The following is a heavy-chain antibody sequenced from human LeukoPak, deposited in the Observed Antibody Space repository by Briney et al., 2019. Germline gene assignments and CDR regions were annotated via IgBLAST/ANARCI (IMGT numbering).Heavy chain of an antibody. Sequence: GGSLRLSCSASGFTFSNAWMSWVRQAPGKGLEWVGRIKSKTDGGTTDYAAPVKGRFTISRDDSQNTLYLQMNSLKTEDTAVYYCTTNDVLPWFGELFCFDYWGQGTRVTVSS. CDR3: TTNDVLPWFGELFCFDY. V-gene: IGHV3-15*01. CDR2: IKSKTDGGTT. J-gene: IGHJ4*02. D-gene: IGHD3-10*01. CDR1: GFTFSNAW.